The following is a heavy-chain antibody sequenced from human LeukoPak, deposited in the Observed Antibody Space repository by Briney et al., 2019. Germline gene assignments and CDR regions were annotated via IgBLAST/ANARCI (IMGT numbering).Heavy chain of an antibody. CDR2: ISGSGGTT. CDR1: GFTFRTYT. D-gene: IGHD2/OR15-2a*01. V-gene: IGHV3-23*01. CDR3: AQQYDQYYSSYYMGV. J-gene: IGHJ6*03. Sequence: GGSLRLSCAASGFTFRTYTMSWVRQAPGKGLEWVSAISGSGGTTYYADSVKGRFTISRDNAKNTPYLQMNFLRAETTAVYYCAQQYDQYYSSYYMGVWGKGTTVTVSS.